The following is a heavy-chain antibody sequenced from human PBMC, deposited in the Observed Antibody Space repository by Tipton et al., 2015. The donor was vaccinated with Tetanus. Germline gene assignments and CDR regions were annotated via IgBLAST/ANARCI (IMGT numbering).Heavy chain of an antibody. D-gene: IGHD5-18*01. V-gene: IGHV4-61*08. CDR1: GGSVRSGDYS. CDR3: ARGGSYSYGPRGFDL. J-gene: IGHJ2*01. Sequence: LVKPTETLSLTCTVSGGSVRSGDYSWNWIRQPPGKGLEWLAYVSYSGRTNSNYSLKSRITISQDTSKNQFSLRLTSLTVADTAVYYCARGGSYSYGPRGFDLWGRGTLVTVSS. CDR2: VSYSGRT.